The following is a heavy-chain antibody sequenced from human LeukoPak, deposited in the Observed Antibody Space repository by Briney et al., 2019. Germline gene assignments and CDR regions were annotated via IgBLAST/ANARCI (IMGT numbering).Heavy chain of an antibody. CDR1: GYTFTSYG. J-gene: IGHJ4*02. V-gene: IGHV1-18*04. Sequence: GASVKVSCKASGYTFTSYGISWVRQAPGQGLEWMGWISAYNGNTNYAQKLQGRVTMTTDTSTSTAYMELRSLRSDDTAVYYRARAWGYDILTGPYYFDYWGQGTLVTVSS. CDR3: ARAWGYDILTGPYYFDY. CDR2: ISAYNGNT. D-gene: IGHD3-9*01.